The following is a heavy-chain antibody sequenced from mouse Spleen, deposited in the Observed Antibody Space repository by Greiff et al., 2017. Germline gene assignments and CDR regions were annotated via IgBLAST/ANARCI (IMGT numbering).Heavy chain of an antibody. J-gene: IGHJ3*01. CDR3: ARHEDHYYGSWFAY. CDR1: GFSLTSYG. D-gene: IGHD1-2*01. V-gene: IGHV2-6-2*01. CDR2: IWSDGST. Sequence: QVQLQQSGPDLVAPSQSLSITCTVSGFSLTSYGVHWVRQPPGKGLEWLVVIWSDGSTTYNSALKSRLSISKDNSKSQVFLKMNSLQTDDTAMYYCARHEDHYYGSWFAYWGQGTLVTVSA.